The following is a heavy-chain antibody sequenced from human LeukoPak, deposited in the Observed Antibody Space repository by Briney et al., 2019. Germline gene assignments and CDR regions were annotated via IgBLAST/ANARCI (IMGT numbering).Heavy chain of an antibody. Sequence: PGGSLRLSCAASGFTFDDYAMHWVRQAPGKGLEWVSGISWNSGSIGYADSVKGRFTISRDNAKNSLYLQMNSLRAEDTALYYCAKERGYCSSTSCYALDYWGQGTLVTVSS. V-gene: IGHV3-9*01. D-gene: IGHD2-2*01. J-gene: IGHJ4*02. CDR3: AKERGYCSSTSCYALDY. CDR2: ISWNSGSI. CDR1: GFTFDDYA.